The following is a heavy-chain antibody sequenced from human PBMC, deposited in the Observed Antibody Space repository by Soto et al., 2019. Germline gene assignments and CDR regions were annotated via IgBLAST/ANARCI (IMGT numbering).Heavy chain of an antibody. CDR2: TLPRLGLT. CDR1: GGTFGNYG. J-gene: IGHJ4*02. Sequence: QVQLVQSGAEVKKPGSSVKVSCKASGGTFGNYGISWVRQAPGQGLEWMGGTLPRLGLTKSAQRFQGRVTFTADESTNTAYMELSSLRSEDSAVFYCARDRYYDDTGLYYESADWGQGTLVTVSS. CDR3: ARDRYYDDTGLYYESAD. D-gene: IGHD3-22*01. V-gene: IGHV1-69*01.